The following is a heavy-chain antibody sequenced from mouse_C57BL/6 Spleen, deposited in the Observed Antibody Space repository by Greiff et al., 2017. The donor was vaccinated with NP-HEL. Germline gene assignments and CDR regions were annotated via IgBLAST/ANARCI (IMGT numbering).Heavy chain of an antibody. D-gene: IGHD1-2*01. CDR2: IHPNSGST. J-gene: IGHJ2*01. V-gene: IGHV1-64*01. CDR1: GYTFTSYW. Sequence: VQLQQPGAELVKPGASVKLSCKASGYTFTSYWMHWVKQRPGQGLEWIGMIHPNSGSTNYNEKFKSKATLTVDKSSSTAYMQLSSLTSEDSAVYYCASSPRLRDYFDYWGQGTTLTVSS. CDR3: ASSPRLRDYFDY.